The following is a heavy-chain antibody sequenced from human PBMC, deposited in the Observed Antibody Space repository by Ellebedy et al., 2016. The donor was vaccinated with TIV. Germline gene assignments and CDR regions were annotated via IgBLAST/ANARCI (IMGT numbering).Heavy chain of an antibody. V-gene: IGHV3-74*01. Sequence: RGSLRLSXAASGFTFSSYWMHWVRQAPGKGLVWVSRINSDGSSTSYADSVKGRFTISRDNAKNTLYLQMNSLRAEDTAVYYCAREQVVTAIPYYYYGMDVWGQGTTVTVSS. CDR1: GFTFSSYW. CDR3: AREQVVTAIPYYYYGMDV. D-gene: IGHD2-21*02. J-gene: IGHJ6*02. CDR2: INSDGSST.